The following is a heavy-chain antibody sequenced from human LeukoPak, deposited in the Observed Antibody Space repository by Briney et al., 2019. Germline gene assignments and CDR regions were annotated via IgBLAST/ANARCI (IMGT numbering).Heavy chain of an antibody. Sequence: ASVKVSCKASGYTFTNYDINWVRQASGQGLEWMGWMNPKSGHTGYAQKFQGRVTMTRDTSISTAYMELSRLRSDDTAVYYCARVFLYGDSQHWGQGTLVTVSS. CDR3: ARVFLYGDSQH. V-gene: IGHV1-8*01. CDR1: GYTFTNYD. D-gene: IGHD4-17*01. J-gene: IGHJ1*01. CDR2: MNPKSGHT.